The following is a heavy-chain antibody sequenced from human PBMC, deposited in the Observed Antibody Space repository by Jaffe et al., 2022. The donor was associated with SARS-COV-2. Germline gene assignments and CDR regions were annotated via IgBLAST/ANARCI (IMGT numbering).Heavy chain of an antibody. CDR3: AKDLIRGSYYFTSPDAFDI. J-gene: IGHJ3*02. CDR1: GFTFSSYA. CDR2: ISGSGGST. V-gene: IGHV3-23*01. D-gene: IGHD1-26*01. Sequence: EVQLLESGGGLVQPGGSLRLSCAASGFTFSSYAMSWVRQAPGKGLEWVSAISGSGGSTYYADSVKGRFTISRDNSKNTLYLQMNSLRAEDTAVYYCAKDLIRGSYYFTSPDAFDIWGQGTMVTVSS.